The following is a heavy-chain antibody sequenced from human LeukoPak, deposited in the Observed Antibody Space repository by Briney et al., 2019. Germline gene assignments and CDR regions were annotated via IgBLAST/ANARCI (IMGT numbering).Heavy chain of an antibody. V-gene: IGHV3-7*01. CDR2: IKQDGNEK. J-gene: IGHJ4*02. CDR1: GFTFSSYW. Sequence: GGSLRLSCAASGFTFSSYWMSWVRQGPGKGLEWVANIKQDGNEKYYVDSVKGRFTISRDNAKNSLYLQMNSLRAEDTAVYYCAKSLGDYDILTGNYDYWGQGTLVTVSS. D-gene: IGHD3-9*01. CDR3: AKSLGDYDILTGNYDY.